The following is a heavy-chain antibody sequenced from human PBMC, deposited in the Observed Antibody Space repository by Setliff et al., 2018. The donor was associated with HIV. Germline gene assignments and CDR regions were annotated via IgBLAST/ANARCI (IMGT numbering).Heavy chain of an antibody. CDR3: ARYTSKVDWFDP. V-gene: IGHV4-39*01. D-gene: IGHD2-2*02. Sequence: SETLSLTCTVSGDTITSNDYYWGWIRQPPGKGLEWIGIIHYNGRAYYDPSLKSRVTISVDSSLTQFSLKLRSVTASDSALYYCARYTSKVDWFDPWGQGALVTVSS. CDR1: GDTITSNDYY. CDR2: IHYNGRA. J-gene: IGHJ5*02.